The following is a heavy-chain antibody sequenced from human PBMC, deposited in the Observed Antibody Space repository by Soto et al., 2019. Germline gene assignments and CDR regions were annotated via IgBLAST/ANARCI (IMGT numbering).Heavy chain of an antibody. V-gene: IGHV4-4*07. CDR3: VRDGTKTLRDWFDP. CDR1: GASISGFY. D-gene: IGHD1-1*01. Sequence: PSETLSLTCTVSGASISGFYWSWIRKSAGKGLEWIGRIYATGTADYNPSLKSRVMMSVDTSKKQFSLKLRSVTAADTAVYYCVRDGTKTLRDWFDPWGQGISVTVSS. CDR2: IYATGTA. J-gene: IGHJ5*02.